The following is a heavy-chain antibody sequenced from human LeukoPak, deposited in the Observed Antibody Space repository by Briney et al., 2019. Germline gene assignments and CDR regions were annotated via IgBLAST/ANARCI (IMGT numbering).Heavy chain of an antibody. V-gene: IGHV3-74*01. D-gene: IGHD5-18*01. CDR1: GFTFSSYW. CDR2: VSGDGSTT. J-gene: IGHJ4*02. Sequence: GGSLRLSCAASGFTFSSYWMHWVRQAPGKGLVWVSRVSGDGSTTTYADSVKGRFTISRDNAKNTLYLQMNRLRAEDTAVYYCTRSGYSYGPDHWGQGTLVTVSS. CDR3: TRSGYSYGPDH.